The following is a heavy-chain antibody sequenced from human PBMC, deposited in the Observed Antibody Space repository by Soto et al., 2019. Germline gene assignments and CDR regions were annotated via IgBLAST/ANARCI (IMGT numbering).Heavy chain of an antibody. V-gene: IGHV3-21*01. CDR1: GFTFSSYS. Sequence: EVQLVESGGGLVKPGGSLRLSCAASGFTFSSYSMNWVRQAPGKGLEWVACISSTSTDIIYADSEKGRFTISRDNARNRLNLEMNGLRSEDTAVYYSTRRRITDGYFYGPQCDYYGMDVWGQGTTVTVSS. CDR3: TRRRITDGYFYGPQCDYYGMDV. J-gene: IGHJ6*02. CDR2: ISSTSTDI. D-gene: IGHD3-22*01.